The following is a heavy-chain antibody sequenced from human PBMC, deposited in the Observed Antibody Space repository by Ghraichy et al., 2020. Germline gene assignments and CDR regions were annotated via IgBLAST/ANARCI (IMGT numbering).Heavy chain of an antibody. J-gene: IGHJ4*02. Sequence: GESLNISCAASGFIFSSYWMHWVRQAPGEGLVCVSRINRDGDYTDYADSVKGRFTISRDNARNILHLQMNSLRAEDTALYYCVRDDDYYAVDYWGQGTLVTVSS. V-gene: IGHV3-74*01. CDR2: INRDGDYT. CDR1: GFIFSSYW. CDR3: VRDDDYYAVDY. D-gene: IGHD2-21*02.